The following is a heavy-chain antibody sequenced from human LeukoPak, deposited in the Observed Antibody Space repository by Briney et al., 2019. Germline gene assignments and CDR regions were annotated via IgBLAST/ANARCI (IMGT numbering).Heavy chain of an antibody. J-gene: IGHJ4*02. Sequence: SETLSLTCTVSGGSISSSSYYWGWVRQPPGKGLEWIGSIYYSGSTYYNPSLKSRVTISVDTSKNQFSLKLSSVTAADTAVYYCARIHIAVNYWGQGTLVTVSS. CDR3: ARIHIAVNY. V-gene: IGHV4-39*01. CDR2: IYYSGST. D-gene: IGHD6-19*01. CDR1: GGSISSSSYY.